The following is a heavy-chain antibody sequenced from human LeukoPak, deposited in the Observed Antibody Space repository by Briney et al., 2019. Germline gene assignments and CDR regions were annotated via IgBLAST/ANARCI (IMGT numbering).Heavy chain of an antibody. V-gene: IGHV4-59*01. CDR3: ARAQPPYCSSTSCYYAYIDY. CDR1: GGSISSYY. D-gene: IGHD2-2*01. Sequence: SETLSLTCTVSGGSISSYYWSWIRQPPGKGLEWIGYIYYSGSTNYNPSLKSRVTISVDTSKNQFSLKLSSVTAADTAVYYCARAQPPYCSSTSCYYAYIDYWGRGTLVTVSS. CDR2: IYYSGST. J-gene: IGHJ4*02.